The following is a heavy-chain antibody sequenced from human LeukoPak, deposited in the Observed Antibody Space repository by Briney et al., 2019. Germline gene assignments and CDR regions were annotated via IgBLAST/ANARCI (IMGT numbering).Heavy chain of an antibody. V-gene: IGHV4-4*07. CDR3: ARHDYYGSLNWFDP. CDR2: IYTSGST. D-gene: IGHD3-10*01. Sequence: SETLSLTCTVSGGSISSYYWSWIRQPAGKGLEWIGRIYTSGSTNYNPSLKSRVTMSVDTSKNQFSLKLSSVTAADTAVYYCARHDYYGSLNWFDPWGQGTLITVSS. CDR1: GGSISSYY. J-gene: IGHJ5*02.